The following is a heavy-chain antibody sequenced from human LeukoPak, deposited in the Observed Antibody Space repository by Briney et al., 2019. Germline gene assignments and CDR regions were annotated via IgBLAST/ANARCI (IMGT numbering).Heavy chain of an antibody. V-gene: IGHV1-69*13. Sequence: ASVKVSCKASGGTFSSYAISWVRQAPGQGLEWMGGIIHIFGTANYAQKFQGRGTITADESTSTAYMELSSLRSEDTAVYYCARDPTEYYDFWSGYAVSRDAFDIWGQGTMVTVSS. CDR2: IIHIFGTA. CDR3: ARDPTEYYDFWSGYAVSRDAFDI. CDR1: GGTFSSYA. J-gene: IGHJ3*02. D-gene: IGHD3-3*01.